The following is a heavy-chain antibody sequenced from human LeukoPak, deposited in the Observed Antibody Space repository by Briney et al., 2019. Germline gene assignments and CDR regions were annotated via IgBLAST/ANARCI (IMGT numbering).Heavy chain of an antibody. CDR2: IYCGGSI. D-gene: IGHD2-15*01. Sequence: GGSLRLSCAASGFSDSSNYMSWVRQAPGKGLAGVSVIYCGGSIYYAESVKGRFTISRDNSKNSLYLQMNSLRAEDTAVYYCARYCSGGSCYNYYYGMDVWGKGTTVTVSS. V-gene: IGHV3-66*01. CDR3: ARYCSGGSCYNYYYGMDV. J-gene: IGHJ6*04. CDR1: GFSDSSNY.